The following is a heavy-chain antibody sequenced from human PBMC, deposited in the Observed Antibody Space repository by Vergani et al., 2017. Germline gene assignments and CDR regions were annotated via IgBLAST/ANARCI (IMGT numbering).Heavy chain of an antibody. CDR1: GVTFSSYA. D-gene: IGHD3-3*01. CDR3: ASRDITIVGVVIMRGYYYYGMDV. J-gene: IGHJ6*04. V-gene: IGHV1-69*01. Sequence: QVQLVQSGAEVKKPGSSVKVSCKASGVTFSSYAISWVRQAPGQGLEWMGGIIPIFGTANYAHKFQGRVTITADESTSTAYMELSSLRSEDTAVYYCASRDITIVGVVIMRGYYYYGMDVWGEGTTVTVSS. CDR2: IIPIFGTA.